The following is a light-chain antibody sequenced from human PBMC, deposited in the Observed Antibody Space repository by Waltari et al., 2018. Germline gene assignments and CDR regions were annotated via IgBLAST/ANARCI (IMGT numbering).Light chain of an antibody. CDR1: QSVSYSSNNRDY. CDR3: QQYYSNFFT. V-gene: IGKV4-1*01. Sequence: DIVLTQSPDSLAVSLGERATINCKSSQSVSYSSNNRDYLAWYQHKPGQPPKLPIYWASTRESGVPDRFSGSGSGTDFTLTISSLQAEDVAVYYCQQYYSNFFTFGPGTKVDIK. CDR2: WAS. J-gene: IGKJ3*01.